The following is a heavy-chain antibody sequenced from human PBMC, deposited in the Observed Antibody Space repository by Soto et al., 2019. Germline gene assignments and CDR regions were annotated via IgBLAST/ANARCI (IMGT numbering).Heavy chain of an antibody. J-gene: IGHJ5*02. CDR3: ARAGGYCSSTSCYMNGFDA. CDR2: ISAYNGNT. CDR1: CYTFTSYG. Sequence: QVQLVQSGAEVKKPGASVKVACQASCYTFTSYGISWVRQAPGQGLEWMGWISAYNGNTNYAQKLQGRVTMTTDTSTSTAYMELRRLRSDDTAVYYCARAGGYCSSTSCYMNGFDAWGQGTLVTVSS. D-gene: IGHD2-2*02. V-gene: IGHV1-18*04.